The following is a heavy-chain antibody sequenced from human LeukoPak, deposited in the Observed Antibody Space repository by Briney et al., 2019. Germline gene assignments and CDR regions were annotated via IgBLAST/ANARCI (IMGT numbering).Heavy chain of an antibody. CDR1: GFTLSSYS. CDR3: ARLPHYYETPGDFDY. CDR2: ISSSSSYI. V-gene: IGHV3-21*01. Sequence: GGSLRLSCAASGFTLSSYSMNWVRQASGKGLEWGSSISSSSSYIYYADSVKGRFTISRDNAKNSLYLQMNSLRAEDTAVYYCARLPHYYETPGDFDYWGQGTLVTVSS. J-gene: IGHJ4*02. D-gene: IGHD3-22*01.